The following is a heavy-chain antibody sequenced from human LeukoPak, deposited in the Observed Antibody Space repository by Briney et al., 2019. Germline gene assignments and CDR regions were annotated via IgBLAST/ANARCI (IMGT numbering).Heavy chain of an antibody. V-gene: IGHV3-9*01. J-gene: IGHJ4*02. CDR1: GFTFDDYA. D-gene: IGHD1-1*01. CDR2: ISWNSGSI. Sequence: PGGSLRLSCAASGFTFDDYAMHWVRQAPGKGLEWVSGISWNSGSIGYADSVKGRFTISRDNAKNSLYLQMNSLRAEDTAVYYCARTTRGFDYWGQGTLVTVSS. CDR3: ARTTRGFDY.